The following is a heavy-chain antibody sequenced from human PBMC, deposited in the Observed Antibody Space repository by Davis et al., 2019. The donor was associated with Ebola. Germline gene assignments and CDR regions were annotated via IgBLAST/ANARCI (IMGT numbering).Heavy chain of an antibody. CDR1: GGSISSGGYS. CDR2: IYHSGST. D-gene: IGHD3-3*01. V-gene: IGHV4-30-2*01. Sequence: MPSETLSLTCAVSGGSISSGGYSWSWIRQPPGKGLEWIGYIYHSGSTYYNPSLKSRVTISVDRSKNQFSLKLSSVTAADTAVYYCARAGGYYNWFDPWGQGTLVTVSS. CDR3: ARAGGYYNWFDP. J-gene: IGHJ5*02.